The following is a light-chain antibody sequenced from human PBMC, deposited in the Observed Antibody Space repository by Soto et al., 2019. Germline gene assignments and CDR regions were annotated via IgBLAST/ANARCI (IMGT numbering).Light chain of an antibody. Sequence: DIQMTQSPSSLSASVGDRVTITCRASQGISNYLAWYQQKPGKVPKLVIYAASNLQSGVPSRFSGSGSGTDFTLTNSSLQPEDVATYYCQKYNSAHRFFGGGNKVEIK. CDR3: QKYNSAHRF. J-gene: IGKJ4*01. V-gene: IGKV1-27*01. CDR1: QGISNY. CDR2: AAS.